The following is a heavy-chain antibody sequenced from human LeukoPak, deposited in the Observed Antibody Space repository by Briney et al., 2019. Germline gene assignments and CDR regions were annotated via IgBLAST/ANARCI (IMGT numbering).Heavy chain of an antibody. J-gene: IGHJ5*02. CDR2: ISYDGSNK. Sequence: GWSLRLSCAASGFTFSSYGMHWVRQAPGKGLEWVAVISYDGSNKYYADSVKGRFTISRDNSKNTLYLQMNSLRAEDTAVYYCARTVHSSGWYWFDPWGQGTLVTVSS. V-gene: IGHV3-30*03. CDR3: ARTVHSSGWYWFDP. D-gene: IGHD6-19*01. CDR1: GFTFSSYG.